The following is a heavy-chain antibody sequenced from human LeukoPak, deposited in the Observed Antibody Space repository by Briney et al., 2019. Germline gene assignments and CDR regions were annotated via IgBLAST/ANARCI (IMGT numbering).Heavy chain of an antibody. CDR2: ISGSGGST. D-gene: IGHD6-13*01. J-gene: IGHJ4*02. CDR3: ARDGNIAAAGTADY. V-gene: IGHV3-23*01. Sequence: GGSLRLSCAASGFTFSSYAMSWVRQAPGKGLEWVSAISGSGGSTYYADSVKGRFTISRDNSKNTLYLQMNSLRAEDTAVYYCARDGNIAAAGTADYWGQGTLVTVSS. CDR1: GFTFSSYA.